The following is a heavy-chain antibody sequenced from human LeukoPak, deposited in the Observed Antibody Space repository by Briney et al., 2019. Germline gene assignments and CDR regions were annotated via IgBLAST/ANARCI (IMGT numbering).Heavy chain of an antibody. V-gene: IGHV4-38-2*02. D-gene: IGHD3-10*01. CDR2: IYHSGST. Sequence: SQTLSLTCTVSGYSISSGYYWGWIRQPPGKGLEWIGSIYHSGSTYYNPSLKSRVTISVDTSKNQFSLKLSSVTAADTAVYYCARVGLPDIEFGEPDHWGQGTLVTVSS. CDR3: ARVGLPDIEFGEPDH. J-gene: IGHJ4*02. CDR1: GYSISSGYY.